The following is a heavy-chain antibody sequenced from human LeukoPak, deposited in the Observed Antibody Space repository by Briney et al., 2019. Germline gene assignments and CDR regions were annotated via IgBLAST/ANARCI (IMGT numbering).Heavy chain of an antibody. CDR3: AQGSAQNYEY. CDR2: IRSKTAGGTT. D-gene: IGHD1-7*01. Sequence: PGGSLRLSCAVSGLTLSDIWMNWVRQAPGKGLEWVGLIRSKTAGGTTDFAAPVKGRFTISRDDSKNMLYLQMNSLTSDDTAVYYCAQGSAQNYEYWGQGTLVTVSS. J-gene: IGHJ4*02. CDR1: GLTLSDIW. V-gene: IGHV3-15*07.